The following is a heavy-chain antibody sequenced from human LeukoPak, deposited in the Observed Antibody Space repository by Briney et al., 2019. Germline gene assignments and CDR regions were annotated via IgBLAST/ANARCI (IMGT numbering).Heavy chain of an antibody. Sequence: GGSLRLSCAASGFIFSSYDMHWVRQATGKGLEWVSATGTADDTYYPGSVKGRFTISRENAKNSLYLQMNSLRAGDTAVYYCARSWGTYGSGSMTIDYWGQGTLVSVSS. CDR2: TGTADDT. J-gene: IGHJ4*02. D-gene: IGHD3-10*01. V-gene: IGHV3-13*04. CDR3: ARSWGTYGSGSMTIDY. CDR1: GFIFSSYD.